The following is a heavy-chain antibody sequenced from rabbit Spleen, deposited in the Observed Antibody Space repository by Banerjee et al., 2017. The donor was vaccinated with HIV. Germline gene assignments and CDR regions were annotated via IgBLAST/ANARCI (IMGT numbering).Heavy chain of an antibody. J-gene: IGHJ4*01. D-gene: IGHD1-1*01. CDR1: GFDVITDYM. V-gene: IGHV1S45*01. CDR2: INIVTGKS. CDR3: ARDLTGIIGWNFYL. Sequence: QEQLKETGGGLVQPGGYLTLSCKASGFDVITDYMTWVRQAPGKGLEWIACINIVTGKSVYASWAKGRFIMSRTSSTTVTLQMTSLTAADTAAYFCARDLTGIIGWNFYLWGPGTLVTVS.